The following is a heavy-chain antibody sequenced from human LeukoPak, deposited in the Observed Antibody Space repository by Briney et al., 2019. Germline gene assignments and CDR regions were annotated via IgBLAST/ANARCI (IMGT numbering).Heavy chain of an antibody. D-gene: IGHD1-26*01. CDR3: SRSPYLHYSGSYDYFDY. CDR2: IKSDGSST. J-gene: IGHJ4*02. CDR1: GFTFSNYW. V-gene: IGHV3-74*01. Sequence: GGSLRLSCAAPGFTFSNYWMHWIRQAPGKGLVWVSRIKSDGSSTNYADSVKGRFTISSDNAKNTLYLQMNSLRAEDTAVYYCSRSPYLHYSGSYDYFDYWGQGTLVTVSS.